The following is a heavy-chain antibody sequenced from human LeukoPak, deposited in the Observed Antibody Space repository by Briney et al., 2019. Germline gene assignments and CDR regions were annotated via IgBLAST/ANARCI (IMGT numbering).Heavy chain of an antibody. CDR1: GYTFTDYY. CDR2: INPNIGDT. J-gene: IGHJ4*02. D-gene: IGHD1-14*01. Sequence: ASVKVSCKASGYTFTDYYMHWVRQAPGQGLEWMGWINPNIGDTSYAQKFQGRVTMTRDTSISSAYMEVNRLRSDDTAVYYCARDRQHRYPHEPFDYWGQGTLVTVSS. V-gene: IGHV1-2*02. CDR3: ARDRQHRYPHEPFDY.